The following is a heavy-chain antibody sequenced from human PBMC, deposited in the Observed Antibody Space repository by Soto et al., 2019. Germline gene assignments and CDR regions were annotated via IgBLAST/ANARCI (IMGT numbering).Heavy chain of an antibody. CDR2: IIPMFGTA. J-gene: IGHJ4*02. Sequence: QVQLVQSGAEVKKPESSAKVSCKAPGGTFNTYAISWVRQAPGQGLEWMGGIIPMFGTANYAQRFQDRVTITADESTNTVYMELSSLRSEDTAVYFCASGIQLWLRRINNGYSGWGQGTLVTVSS. CDR1: GGTFNTYA. D-gene: IGHD5-18*01. CDR3: ASGIQLWLRRINNGYSG. V-gene: IGHV1-69*12.